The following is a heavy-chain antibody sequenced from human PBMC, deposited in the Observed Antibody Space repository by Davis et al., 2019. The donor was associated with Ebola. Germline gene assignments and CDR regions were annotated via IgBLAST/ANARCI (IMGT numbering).Heavy chain of an antibody. V-gene: IGHV1-2*02. J-gene: IGHJ3*02. CDR1: GYTFTGYY. Sequence: ASVKVSCKASGYTFTGYYMHWVRQAPGQGLEWMGWINPNSGGTNYAQKFQGRVTMTRDTSIGTAYMELSRLRSDDTAVYYCARAPVSEDAFDIWGQGTMVTVSS. D-gene: IGHD1-14*01. CDR2: INPNSGGT. CDR3: ARAPVSEDAFDI.